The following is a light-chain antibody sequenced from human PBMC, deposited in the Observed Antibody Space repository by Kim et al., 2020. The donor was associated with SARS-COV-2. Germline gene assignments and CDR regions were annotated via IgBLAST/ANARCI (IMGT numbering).Light chain of an antibody. CDR2: GKD. CDR3: NARDGHV. V-gene: IGLV3-19*01. CDR1: SLRNLY. J-gene: IGLJ1*01. Sequence: SSELTQDPAVSVALGQTVRITCQGDSLRNLYASWYQQKPGQAPVLVIYGKDNRPSGIPDRFSGSSSGNTASLTITGAQAEDEADYYCNARDGHVFGTGTKVTVL.